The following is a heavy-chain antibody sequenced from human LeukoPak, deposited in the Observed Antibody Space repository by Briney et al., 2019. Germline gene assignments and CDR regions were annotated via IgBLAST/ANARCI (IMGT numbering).Heavy chain of an antibody. J-gene: IGHJ4*02. V-gene: IGHV3-49*03. CDR2: IRSKPYGGTT. D-gene: IGHD3-22*01. CDR1: GFTYGDYD. Sequence: PGGSLRLSCTASGFTYGDYDMSWLRQARGEGVEGVGFIRSKPYGGTTEYAASVKGRFTISRDDSESIAYLQMNSLKTEDTAVYYCTRGDYYDSSRYYLLFDYWGQGILVTVSS. CDR3: TRGDYYDSSRYYLLFDY.